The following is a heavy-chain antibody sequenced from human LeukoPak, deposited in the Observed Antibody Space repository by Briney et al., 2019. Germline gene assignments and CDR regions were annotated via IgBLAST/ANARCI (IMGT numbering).Heavy chain of an antibody. Sequence: SETLSLTCTVSGGSIRSSSYNWGWIRQPPGKGLEWIGSIYYSGSTYYNPSLKSRVTISVDTSKNQFSLKLISVTAADTAVYYCARGLGYCSSTSCSSFDYWGQGTLVTVSS. D-gene: IGHD2-2*01. CDR1: GGSIRSSSYN. CDR2: IYYSGST. J-gene: IGHJ4*02. V-gene: IGHV4-39*07. CDR3: ARGLGYCSSTSCSSFDY.